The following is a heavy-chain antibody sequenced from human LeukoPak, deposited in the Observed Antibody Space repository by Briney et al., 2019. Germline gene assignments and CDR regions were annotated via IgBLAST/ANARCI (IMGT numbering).Heavy chain of an antibody. CDR2: IYYSGST. Sequence: SETLSLTCTVSGGSISSSSYSWGWIRQPPGKGLEWIGSIYYSGSTYYNPSLKSRVTISVDTSKNQFSLKLSSVTAADTAVYYCANRIYSGYDFPVYFDYWGQGTLVTVSS. CDR1: GGSISSSSYS. V-gene: IGHV4-39*01. J-gene: IGHJ4*02. CDR3: ANRIYSGYDFPVYFDY. D-gene: IGHD5-12*01.